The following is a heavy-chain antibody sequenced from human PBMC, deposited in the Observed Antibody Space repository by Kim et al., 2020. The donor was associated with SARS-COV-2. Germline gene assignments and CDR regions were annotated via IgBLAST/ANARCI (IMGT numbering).Heavy chain of an antibody. CDR3: AKDCLTTFAVDYGMDV. D-gene: IGHD4-4*01. Sequence: GGSLRLSCAASGFTFSSYGMHWVRQAPGKGLEWVAVISYDGSNKYYADSVKGRFTISRDNSKNTLYLQMNSLRAEDTAVYYCAKDCLTTFAVDYGMDVWGQGTTVTVSS. J-gene: IGHJ6*02. CDR2: ISYDGSNK. V-gene: IGHV3-30*18. CDR1: GFTFSSYG.